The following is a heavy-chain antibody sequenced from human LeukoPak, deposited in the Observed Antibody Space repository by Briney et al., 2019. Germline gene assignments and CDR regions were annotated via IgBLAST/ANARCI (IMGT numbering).Heavy chain of an antibody. D-gene: IGHD3-3*01. V-gene: IGHV1-69*13. Sequence: SVKVSCKASGYTFTSYGISWVRQAPGQGLEWMGWTIPIFGTANYAQKFQGRVTITADESTSTAYMELSSLRSEDTAVYYCAGATIFGVVIAGYAFDIWGQGTMVTVSS. CDR3: AGATIFGVVIAGYAFDI. CDR2: TIPIFGTA. J-gene: IGHJ3*02. CDR1: GYTFTSYG.